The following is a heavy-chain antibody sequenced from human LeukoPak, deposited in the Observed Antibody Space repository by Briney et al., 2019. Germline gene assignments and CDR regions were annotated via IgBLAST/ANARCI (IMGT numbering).Heavy chain of an antibody. D-gene: IGHD4-11*01. V-gene: IGHV3-48*03. CDR3: ARDNDYSIPQYYYGMDV. CDR1: GFTFSSYE. J-gene: IGHJ6*02. Sequence: PGGSLRLSCAASGFTFSSYEMNWVRQAPGKGLEWVSYISSSGSTIYYADSVKGRFTISRDNAKNSLYLQMNSLRAEDTAVYCCARDNDYSIPQYYYGMDVWGQGTTVTVSS. CDR2: ISSSGSTI.